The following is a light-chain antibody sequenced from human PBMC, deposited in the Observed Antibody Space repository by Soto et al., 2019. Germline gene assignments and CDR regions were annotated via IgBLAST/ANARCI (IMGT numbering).Light chain of an antibody. J-gene: IGKJ4*01. Sequence: DIQMSQSPSSLSASVGDIVTITFRASQSISSYLNWYQEKPGKVPKLLIYAASTLQSGVPSRFSGSGSGTGFTLTISSLQPEDVATYYCQQRSNWPTFGGGTKWIS. CDR3: QQRSNWPT. V-gene: IGKV1-27*01. CDR2: AAS. CDR1: QSISSY.